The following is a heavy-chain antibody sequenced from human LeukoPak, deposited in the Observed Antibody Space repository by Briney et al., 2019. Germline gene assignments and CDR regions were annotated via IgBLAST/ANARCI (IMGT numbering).Heavy chain of an antibody. CDR2: SNSDGRST. Sequence: PRGSLRLSCAASGFTFSSYWMHWVRQVPGKGLVWVARSNSDGRSTSYGESVRGRFTISRDNAKNTLYLQMNSLRAEDTAVYYCTRDVWGDRDGFFEYWGQGTLVTVSS. D-gene: IGHD5-24*01. V-gene: IGHV3-74*01. CDR1: GFTFSSYW. CDR3: TRDVWGDRDGFFEY. J-gene: IGHJ4*02.